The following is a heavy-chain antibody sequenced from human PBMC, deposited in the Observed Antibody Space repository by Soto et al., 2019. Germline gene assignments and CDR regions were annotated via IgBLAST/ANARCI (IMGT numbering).Heavy chain of an antibody. Sequence: QLQLQASGPGLVKPSETLSLTCTVSGGSISSSSYYWGWIRQPPGKGLEWIGSIYYSGSTYYNPSLKCRVTIPVDTSKNQFCLKLSSVTAADTAVYYCARLGYDFWSGYYKSENDYWGQGTLVTVSS. V-gene: IGHV4-39*01. CDR1: GGSISSSSYY. CDR2: IYYSGST. J-gene: IGHJ4*02. D-gene: IGHD3-3*01. CDR3: ARLGYDFWSGYYKSENDY.